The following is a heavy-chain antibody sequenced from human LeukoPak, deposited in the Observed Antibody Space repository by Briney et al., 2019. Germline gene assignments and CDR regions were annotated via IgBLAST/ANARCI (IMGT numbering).Heavy chain of an antibody. CDR3: ARTYYMGYFDY. CDR2: INYSGNT. Sequence: SETLSLTCTVYGASITNDYWSWLRQSPGKGPEWIGTINYSGNTNYNPSVKSRVTISVDTSKNQFSLKLSSVTAADTSVYYCARTYYMGYFDYWGQGTLVTVSS. V-gene: IGHV4-59*01. CDR1: GASITNDY. J-gene: IGHJ4*02. D-gene: IGHD3-10*01.